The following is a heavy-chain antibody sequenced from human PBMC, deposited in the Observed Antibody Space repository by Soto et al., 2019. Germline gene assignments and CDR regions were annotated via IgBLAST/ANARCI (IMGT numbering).Heavy chain of an antibody. CDR1: GDSISSYS. CDR3: AREGNLGRWIQPLDS. V-gene: IGHV4-59*01. CDR2: IHYNGNT. J-gene: IGHJ4*02. D-gene: IGHD2-2*03. Sequence: SETLSLTCTVSGDSISSYSGSWIRQPPGKGLEWIGNIHYNGNTKYSPSLKSRVTMSVDTSKSHFSLKLISVTTADTAVYFCAREGNLGRWIQPLDSWGKGTLVTVSS.